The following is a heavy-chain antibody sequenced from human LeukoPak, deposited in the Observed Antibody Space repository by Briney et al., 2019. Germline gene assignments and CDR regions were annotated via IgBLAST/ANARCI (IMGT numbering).Heavy chain of an antibody. J-gene: IGHJ4*02. CDR3: AKDGGLWISAHWGDS. CDR2: ISASGGST. CDR1: GFTFSSSA. Sequence: GGSLRLSCAASGFTFSSSAMSWVRQVPGKGLEWVSGISASGGSTSYADSVRGRFTISRDNSKNTLYVQMNSLRAEDTAVYYCAKDGGLWISAHWGDSWGRGTLVTVSS. D-gene: IGHD2-2*03. V-gene: IGHV3-23*01.